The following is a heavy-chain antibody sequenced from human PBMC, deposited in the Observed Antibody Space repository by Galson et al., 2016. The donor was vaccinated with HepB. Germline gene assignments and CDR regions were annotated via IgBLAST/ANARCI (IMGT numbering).Heavy chain of an antibody. V-gene: IGHV1-18*01. CDR3: ARALPGNLRASDV. CDR2: ISVFNGDT. Sequence: SVKVSCKGSGYEFSNFGITWVRQAPGQRLEWMGMISVFNGDTNYAQKFQGRVSMTTDSSANTAYMDLGSLRSDDTAVYYCARALPGNLRASDVWGQGTLVSVSS. J-gene: IGHJ3*01. CDR1: GYEFSNFG. D-gene: IGHD1-14*01.